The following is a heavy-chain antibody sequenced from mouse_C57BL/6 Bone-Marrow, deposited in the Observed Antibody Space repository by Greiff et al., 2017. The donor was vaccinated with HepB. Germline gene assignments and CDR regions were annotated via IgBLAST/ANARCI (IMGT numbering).Heavy chain of an antibody. CDR3: VRDSRGGSSYEFAY. CDR1: GFTFNTYA. D-gene: IGHD1-1*01. V-gene: IGHV10-3*01. J-gene: IGHJ3*01. CDR2: IRSKSSNYAT. Sequence: DVKLVESGGGLVQPKGSLKLSCAASGFTFNTYAMHWVRQAPGKGLEWVARIRSKSSNYATYYADSVKDRFTISRDDSQSMLYLQMNNLKTEDTAMYYCVRDSRGGSSYEFAYWGQGTLVTVSA.